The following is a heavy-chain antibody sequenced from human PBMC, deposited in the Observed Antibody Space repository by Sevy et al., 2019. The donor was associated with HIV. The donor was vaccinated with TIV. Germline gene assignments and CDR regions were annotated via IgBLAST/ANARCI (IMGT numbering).Heavy chain of an antibody. CDR2: INPSGGYT. Sequence: ASVKVSCKASGYTFTSHYIYWVRQAPGQGLEWMALINPSGGYTVYAQKFQGRVSVTADTSTSTVYMDLGSLRSEDTAVFYCARATSCGGDCYSLEYWGPGTLVTVSS. CDR3: ARATSCGGDCYSLEY. V-gene: IGHV1-46*01. J-gene: IGHJ4*02. D-gene: IGHD2-21*02. CDR1: GYTFTSHY.